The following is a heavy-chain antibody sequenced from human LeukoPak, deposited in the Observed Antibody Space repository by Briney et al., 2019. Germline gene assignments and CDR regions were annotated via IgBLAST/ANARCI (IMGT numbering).Heavy chain of an antibody. D-gene: IGHD5-18*01. Sequence: SETLSLTCTVSGGSISSGSYYWSWIRQPAGKGLEWIGHVYTSGSTNYNPSLKSRVTISVDTSKNQFSLKLSSVTAADTAVYYCARDPRGYSYGDAFDIWGQGTMVTVSS. CDR2: VYTSGST. J-gene: IGHJ3*02. CDR3: ARDPRGYSYGDAFDI. V-gene: IGHV4-61*09. CDR1: GGSISSGSYY.